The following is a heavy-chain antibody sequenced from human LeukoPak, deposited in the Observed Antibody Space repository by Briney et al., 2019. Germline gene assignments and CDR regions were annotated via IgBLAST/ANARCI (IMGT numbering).Heavy chain of an antibody. D-gene: IGHD4-17*01. J-gene: IGHJ3*02. CDR1: GGSISSYY. CDR2: IYYSGST. Sequence: PSETLSLTCTVSGGSISSYYWSWIRQPPGKGLEWIGYIYYSGSTNYNPSLKGRVTISVDTSKNQFSLKLSSVTAADTAVYYCARPSYGDYAFDIWGQGTMVTVSS. V-gene: IGHV4-59*08. CDR3: ARPSYGDYAFDI.